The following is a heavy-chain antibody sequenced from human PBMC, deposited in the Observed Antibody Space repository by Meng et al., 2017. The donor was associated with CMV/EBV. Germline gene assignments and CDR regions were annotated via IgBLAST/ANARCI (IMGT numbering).Heavy chain of an antibody. D-gene: IGHD2-2*02. CDR2: IYWNDDK. J-gene: IGHJ4*02. V-gene: IGHV2-5*01. CDR3: ARAYCSSTSCYKRYDY. Sequence: FSLSTGGVGVGRSRQPPGKALEWLALIYWNDDKRYSPSLKSRLTITKDTSKNQVVLTMTNMDPVDTATYYCARAYCSSTSCYKRYDYWGQGTLVTVSS. CDR1: FSLSTGGVG.